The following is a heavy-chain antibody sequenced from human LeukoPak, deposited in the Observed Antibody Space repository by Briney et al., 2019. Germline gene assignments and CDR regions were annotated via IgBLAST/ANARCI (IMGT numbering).Heavy chain of an antibody. CDR1: GGSISSSNW. D-gene: IGHD3-10*01. Sequence: SETLSLTCAVSGGSISSSNWWRWVRQPPGKGLEWIVEIYHSGSTNYNPSLKSRVTISVDKSKNQFSLKLSSVTAADTAVYYCASGSGSYYKSWFDPWGQGTLVTVSS. CDR2: IYHSGST. V-gene: IGHV4-4*02. J-gene: IGHJ5*02. CDR3: ASGSGSYYKSWFDP.